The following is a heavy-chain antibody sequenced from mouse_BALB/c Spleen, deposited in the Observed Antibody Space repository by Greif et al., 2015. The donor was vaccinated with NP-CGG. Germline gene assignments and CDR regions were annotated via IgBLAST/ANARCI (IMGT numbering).Heavy chain of an antibody. CDR3: ARTEGYGYDGAWFAY. CDR2: INPNNGGT. D-gene: IGHD2-2*01. Sequence: VQLQQPGPEPVKPGASVKISCKTSGYTFTEYTMHWVKQSHGKSLEWIGGINPNNGGTSYNQKFKGKATLTVDKSSSPAYMELRSLTSEDSAVYYCARTEGYGYDGAWFAYWGQGTLVTVSA. CDR1: GYTFTEYT. J-gene: IGHJ3*01. V-gene: IGHV1-18*01.